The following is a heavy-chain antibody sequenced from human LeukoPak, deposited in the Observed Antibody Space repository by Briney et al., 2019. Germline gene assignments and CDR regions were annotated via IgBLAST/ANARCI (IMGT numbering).Heavy chain of an antibody. V-gene: IGHV3-21*01. J-gene: IGHJ4*02. CDR2: ISRGGDYT. Sequence: GGSLRLSCAASGFTFSSYSMNWVRQAPGKGLEWVSSISRGGDYTYSEDSVKGRFTISRDNAKDSLYLQLNSLRAEDAAVYYCARDLMAVAGTGFDYWGQGTLVTVSS. CDR3: ARDLMAVAGTGFDY. CDR1: GFTFSSYS. D-gene: IGHD6-19*01.